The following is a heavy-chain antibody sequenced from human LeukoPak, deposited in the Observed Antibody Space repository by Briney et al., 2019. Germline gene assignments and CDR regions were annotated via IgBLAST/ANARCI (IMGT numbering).Heavy chain of an antibody. V-gene: IGHV1-69*04. J-gene: IGHJ4*02. D-gene: IGHD6-13*01. CDR3: ARSAAAAGTLDY. Sequence: SVKVSCKASGGTFSSYAISWVRQAPGQGLEWMGRIIPILGIANYAQKFQGRVTITADKSTSTAYMELSSLRSEDTAVYYCARSAAAAGTLDYWGQGTLVTVPS. CDR1: GGTFSSYA. CDR2: IIPILGIA.